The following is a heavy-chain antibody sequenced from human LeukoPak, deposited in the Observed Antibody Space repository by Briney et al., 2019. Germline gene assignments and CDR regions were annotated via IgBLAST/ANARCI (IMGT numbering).Heavy chain of an antibody. CDR3: VKEGIAAGS. CDR2: INPNSGGT. J-gene: IGHJ4*02. Sequence: ASVKVSCKASGYTFTGYSMHWVRQAPGQGLEWIGWINPNSGGTNYAPKFQGRVTMTRDTSISTAYMELSSLRSDDTAVYYCVKEGIAAGSWGQGTLVIVSS. D-gene: IGHD6-13*01. CDR1: GYTFTGYS. V-gene: IGHV1-2*02.